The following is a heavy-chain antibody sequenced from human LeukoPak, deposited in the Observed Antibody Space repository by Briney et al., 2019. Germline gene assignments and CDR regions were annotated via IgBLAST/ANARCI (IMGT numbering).Heavy chain of an antibody. CDR1: GFTFSSYS. CDR3: ARGMSRSSSWYSVPDDAFDI. D-gene: IGHD6-13*01. Sequence: KSGGSLRLSCAASGFTFSSYSMNWVRQAPGKGLEWVSSISSSSSYIYYADSVKGRFTISRDNAKNSLYLQMNSLRAEDTAVYYCARGMSRSSSWYSVPDDAFDIWGQGTMVTVSS. CDR2: ISSSSSYI. V-gene: IGHV3-21*01. J-gene: IGHJ3*02.